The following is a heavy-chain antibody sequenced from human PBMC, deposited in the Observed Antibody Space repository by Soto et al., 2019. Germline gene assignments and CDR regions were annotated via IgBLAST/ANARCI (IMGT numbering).Heavy chain of an antibody. V-gene: IGHV3-33*08. CDR2: IWYDGSNK. J-gene: IGHJ6*02. CDR1: GFTFNTYG. D-gene: IGHD2-15*01. CDR3: ARGDCTGAYCYSWPFNYGVDV. Sequence: QVQLVESGGGVVQPGGSLRLSCTTSGFTFNTYGMYWVRQAPGKGLEWVAIIWYDGSNKYYGDSVKGRFTISRDNSKNTLYLQMNSLSAEDKALYYCARGDCTGAYCYSWPFNYGVDVWGQGTTVTVSS.